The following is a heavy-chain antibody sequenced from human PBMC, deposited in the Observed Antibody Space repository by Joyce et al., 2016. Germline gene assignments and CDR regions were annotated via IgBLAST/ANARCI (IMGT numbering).Heavy chain of an antibody. CDR2: NNKDGSAT. CDR1: GFIFRDYR. V-gene: IGHV3-74*03. Sequence: EVQLVESGGGLVQPGGSLRLSCEGSGFIFRDYRMHWVRQAPGKGLVLISYNNKDGSATLYADSVKGRFSVSRDNAKNMLFLEMKTLGAEDTAVYYCARDDDDPFDCWGQGTLVTVAS. J-gene: IGHJ4*02. CDR3: ARDDDDPFDC. D-gene: IGHD1-1*01.